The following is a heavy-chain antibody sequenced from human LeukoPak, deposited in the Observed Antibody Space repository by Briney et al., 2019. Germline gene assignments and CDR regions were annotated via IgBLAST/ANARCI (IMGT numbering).Heavy chain of an antibody. CDR3: ARVARSGRFLEWPYFDY. J-gene: IGHJ4*02. Sequence: KPSETLSLTCTVSGGSISSYYWSWIRQPAGKGLEWIGRIYTSGSTNYNPSLKSRVTMSVDTSKNQFSLKLSSVTAADTAVYYCARVARSGRFLEWPYFDYWGQGTLVTVSS. CDR1: GGSISSYY. V-gene: IGHV4-4*07. CDR2: IYTSGST. D-gene: IGHD3-3*01.